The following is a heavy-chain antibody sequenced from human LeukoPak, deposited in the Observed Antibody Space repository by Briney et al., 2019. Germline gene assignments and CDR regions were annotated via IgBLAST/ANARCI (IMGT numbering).Heavy chain of an antibody. CDR3: ARDPRWLTPDCTSTSCYENYFDP. V-gene: IGHV4-38-2*02. CDR1: GYSISSGYQ. Sequence: SETLSLTCAVSGYSISSGYQWAWIRLSPGKGLEWIGSIYHSGSAHYNPSLKSRVTISVETSKNQFSLKMYSVTAADTAVYYCARDPRWLTPDCTSTSCYENYFDPWGQGTLVTVSS. D-gene: IGHD2-2*01. CDR2: IYHSGSA. J-gene: IGHJ5*02.